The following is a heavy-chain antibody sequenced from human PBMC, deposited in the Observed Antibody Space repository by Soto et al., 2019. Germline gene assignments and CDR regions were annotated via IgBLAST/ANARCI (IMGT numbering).Heavy chain of an antibody. V-gene: IGHV1-69*13. CDR1: GGTFTNYA. CDR3: GSWLKEGGSGRNYYYGMDV. J-gene: IGHJ6*01. Sequence: SVKVSCKASGGTFTNYAFSWARQAPGQGLEWLGGIIPIFGTADYAQKFQGRVTITADEPTSTVHMELSSLRSDDTAVYDCGSWLKEGGSGRNYYYGMDVWGQETTVTVAS. CDR2: IIPIFGTA. D-gene: IGHD2-15*01.